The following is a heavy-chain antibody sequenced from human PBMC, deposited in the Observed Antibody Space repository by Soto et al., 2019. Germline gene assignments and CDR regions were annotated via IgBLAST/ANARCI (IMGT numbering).Heavy chain of an antibody. CDR1: GFTFSSYS. Sequence: EVQLVESGGGLVKPGGSLRLSCAASGFTFSSYSMNWVRQAPGKGLEWVSSISSSSSYIYYADSVKGRFTISRDNAKNSLYLQMNSLRAEDTAVYYCARDRIVVVPAAHGGVDYWGQGTLVTVS. D-gene: IGHD2-2*01. CDR2: ISSSSSYI. J-gene: IGHJ4*02. V-gene: IGHV3-21*01. CDR3: ARDRIVVVPAAHGGVDY.